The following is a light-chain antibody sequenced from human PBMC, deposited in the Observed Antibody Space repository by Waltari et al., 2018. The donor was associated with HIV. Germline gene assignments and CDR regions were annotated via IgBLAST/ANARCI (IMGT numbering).Light chain of an antibody. Sequence: QSALTQPASVSGSPGQSIPISCPGTSSDGGGYNYVSWYQQHPGKAPKLMIYEVSNRPSGVSNRFSGSKSGNTASLTISGLQAEDEADYYCSSYTSSSTLVFGGGTKLTVL. V-gene: IGLV2-14*01. CDR1: SSDGGGYNY. CDR3: SSYTSSSTLV. CDR2: EVS. J-gene: IGLJ3*02.